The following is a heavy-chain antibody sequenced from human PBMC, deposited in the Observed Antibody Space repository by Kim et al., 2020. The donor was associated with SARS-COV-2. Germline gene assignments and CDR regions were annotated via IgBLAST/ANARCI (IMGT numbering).Heavy chain of an antibody. CDR3: ARYDSSGYYWFDP. Sequence: YNPSLKSRVTISVDTSKNQFSLKLSSVTAADTAVYYCARYDSSGYYWFDPWGQGTLVTVSS. D-gene: IGHD3-22*01. V-gene: IGHV4-31*02. J-gene: IGHJ5*02.